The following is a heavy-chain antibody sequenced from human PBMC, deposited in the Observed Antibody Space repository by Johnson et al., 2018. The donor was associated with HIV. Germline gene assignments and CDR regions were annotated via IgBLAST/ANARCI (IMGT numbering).Heavy chain of an antibody. Sequence: VQLVESGGGVVQPGRSLRLSCAASGFTFSSYAMSWVRQAPGKGLEWVSAISGSGGSTYYADSVKGRFTISRDNSKNTLYLQMNSLRAEDTAVYYCAKDLTWRIQLWNEAFDIWGQGTMVTVSS. CDR3: AKDLTWRIQLWNEAFDI. V-gene: IGHV3-23*04. D-gene: IGHD5-18*01. CDR2: ISGSGGST. J-gene: IGHJ3*02. CDR1: GFTFSSYA.